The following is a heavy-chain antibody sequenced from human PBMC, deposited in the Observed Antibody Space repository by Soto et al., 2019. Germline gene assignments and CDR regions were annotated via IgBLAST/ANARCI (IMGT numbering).Heavy chain of an antibody. CDR3: ARDRGYDAHDYYYNAMDV. V-gene: IGHV3-21*01. D-gene: IGHD5-12*01. J-gene: IGHJ6*02. Sequence: EVQLVESGGGLVKPGGSLRLSCISSGFTFRTYTMNWVRQAPGKGLEWGSGIRGFSPYTFYAESVKCRFTISRDNAKNSLYLQMNSLRAEDTAVYYCARDRGYDAHDYYYNAMDVCGQGTTVTVSS. CDR2: IRGFSPYT. CDR1: GFTFRTYT.